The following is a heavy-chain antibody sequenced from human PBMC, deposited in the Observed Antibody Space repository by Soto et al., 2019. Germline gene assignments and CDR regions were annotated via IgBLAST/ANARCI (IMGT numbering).Heavy chain of an antibody. CDR1: GYTFASYD. CDR2: MNPNSGNT. J-gene: IGHJ5*02. CDR3: ARGPNPDIVVVVAATRGVSWFDP. V-gene: IGHV1-8*01. Sequence: ASVKVSCKASGYTFASYDINWVRQATGQGLEWMGWMNPNSGNTGYAQKFQGRVTMTRNTSISTAYMELSSLRSEDTAVYYCARGPNPDIVVVVAATRGVSWFDPWGQGTLVTVSS. D-gene: IGHD2-15*01.